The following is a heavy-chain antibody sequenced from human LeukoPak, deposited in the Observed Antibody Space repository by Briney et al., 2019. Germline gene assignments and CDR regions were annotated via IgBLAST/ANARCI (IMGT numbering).Heavy chain of an antibody. V-gene: IGHV1-69*04. J-gene: IGHJ4*02. CDR1: GGTFSSYA. CDR3: AREGIQLWSHFDY. CDR2: IIPIFGIA. Sequence: ASVKVSCKASGGTFSSYAISWVRQAPGQGLEWMGRIIPIFGIANYAQKFQGRVTITADKSTSTAYMELSSLRSEDTAVYYCAREGIQLWSHFDYWGQGTLVTVSS. D-gene: IGHD5-18*01.